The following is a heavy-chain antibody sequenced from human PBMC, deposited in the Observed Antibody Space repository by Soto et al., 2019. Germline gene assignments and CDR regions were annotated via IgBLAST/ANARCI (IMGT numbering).Heavy chain of an antibody. CDR1: GYIFKDYY. D-gene: IGHD5-12*01. V-gene: IGHV1-2*02. CDR2: INPTSGVT. J-gene: IGHJ4*02. CDR3: ARDRGQNSGYD. Sequence: QVHLVQSGADVRKPGASVQVSCKASGYIFKDYYIHWVRQAPGQGLEWMGCINPTSGVTKFAQKFQGRVTLTRDTSTSTAYMELTRLTFDDTAVYYCARDRGQNSGYDWGQGTLVTVSS.